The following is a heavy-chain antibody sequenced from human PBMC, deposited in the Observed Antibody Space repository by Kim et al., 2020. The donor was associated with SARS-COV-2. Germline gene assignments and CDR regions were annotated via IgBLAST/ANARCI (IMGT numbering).Heavy chain of an antibody. J-gene: IGHJ4*02. CDR1: GFTFNSYW. CDR2: IRQDGNEK. V-gene: IGHV3-7*01. D-gene: IGHD2-8*01. Sequence: WGSLRLSCVGSGFTFNSYWMAWVRQAPGKGLEWVANIRQDGNEKNHVDPVKGRFTISRDNAKNSLYLQMNSLRVEDTAVYYCARDPQRGVYDYWGQGSL. CDR3: ARDPQRGVYDY.